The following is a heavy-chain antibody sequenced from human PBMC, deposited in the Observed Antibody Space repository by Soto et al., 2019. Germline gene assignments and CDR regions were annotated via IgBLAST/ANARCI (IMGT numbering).Heavy chain of an antibody. Sequence: EVQLLESGGGLVQPGGSLRLSCAASGFTFSTDAMSWVRQAPGKGLEWVSTISGSGGNTYYADSVKGRFTISRDNSKNTLYLQMNSLRADDTDVYYCAKDPLYFGEPPWGQGTLVTVSS. CDR1: GFTFSTDA. V-gene: IGHV3-23*01. CDR3: AKDPLYFGEPP. D-gene: IGHD3-10*01. J-gene: IGHJ4*02. CDR2: ISGSGGNT.